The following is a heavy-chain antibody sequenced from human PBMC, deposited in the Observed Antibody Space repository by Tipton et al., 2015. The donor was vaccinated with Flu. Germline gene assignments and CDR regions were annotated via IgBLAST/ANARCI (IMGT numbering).Heavy chain of an antibody. CDR2: INPNSGGT. Sequence: QSGAEVKKPGASVKVSYKASGYTFTGYYMHWVRQAPGQGLEWMGWINPNSGGTSYAQKFQGRVTMTRDTSISTAYMELSRLTYDDTAMYYCARVVGYYYGMDARGQGTTVTVSS. CDR3: ARVVGYYYGMDA. CDR1: GYTFTGYY. J-gene: IGHJ6*02. V-gene: IGHV1-2*02.